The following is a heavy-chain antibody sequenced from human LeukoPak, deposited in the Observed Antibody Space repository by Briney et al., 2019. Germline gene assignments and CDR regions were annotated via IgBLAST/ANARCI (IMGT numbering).Heavy chain of an antibody. J-gene: IGHJ1*01. D-gene: IGHD6-25*01. CDR1: GFTFTNYG. Sequence: PGRSLRLSCAASGFTFTNYGMHWVRQAPGKGLEWVAVISHDGSTTFYADSVKGRFIISRDNSKNTLDLQMYSLRPGDTAVYYCAKEPNSYSSGWYFQDWGQGTLVTVSS. CDR3: AKEPNSYSSGWYFQD. V-gene: IGHV3-33*05. CDR2: ISHDGSTT.